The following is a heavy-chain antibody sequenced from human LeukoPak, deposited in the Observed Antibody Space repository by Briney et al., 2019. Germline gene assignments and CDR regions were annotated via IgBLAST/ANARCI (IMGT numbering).Heavy chain of an antibody. CDR1: GHFISSGYN. CDR2: IYHSGST. D-gene: IGHD1-26*01. Sequence: SETLSLTCAVSGHFISSGYNWGWIRQPPGKGLEYIGSIYHSGSTYYNPSLKSRVTISVDTSKNQFSLKLSSVTAADTAVYYCARFVGAATTSHVDYWGQGTLVTVSS. J-gene: IGHJ4*02. CDR3: ARFVGAATTSHVDY. V-gene: IGHV4-38-2*01.